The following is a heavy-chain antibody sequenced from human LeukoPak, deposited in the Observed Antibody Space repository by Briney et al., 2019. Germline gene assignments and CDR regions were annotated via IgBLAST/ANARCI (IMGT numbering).Heavy chain of an antibody. CDR2: IYSGGST. D-gene: IGHD1-26*01. V-gene: IGHV3-53*01. Sequence: SGGSLRLSCAASGFTVSSNYMSWVRQAPGKGLEWVSVIYSGGSTYYADSVKGRFTISRDNSKNTLYLQMNSLRAEDTAVYYCTRVRVGATDFWGQGTLVTVSS. CDR3: TRVRVGATDF. CDR1: GFTVSSNY. J-gene: IGHJ4*02.